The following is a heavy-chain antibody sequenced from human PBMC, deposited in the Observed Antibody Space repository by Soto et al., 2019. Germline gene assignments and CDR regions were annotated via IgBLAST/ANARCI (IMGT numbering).Heavy chain of an antibody. Sequence: GGSLRLSCAASGFTFSDYYMSWIRQAPGKGLEWVSYISSSGSTIYYADSVKGRFTISRDNAKNPLYLQMNSLRAEDTAVYYCARDRAKFQYYYDSSGYPLDYWGQGTLVTVSS. CDR3: ARDRAKFQYYYDSSGYPLDY. D-gene: IGHD3-22*01. V-gene: IGHV3-11*01. CDR2: ISSSGSTI. J-gene: IGHJ4*02. CDR1: GFTFSDYY.